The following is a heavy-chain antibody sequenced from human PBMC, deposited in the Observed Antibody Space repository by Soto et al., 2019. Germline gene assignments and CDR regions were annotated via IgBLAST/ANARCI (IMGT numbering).Heavy chain of an antibody. D-gene: IGHD3-10*01. CDR3: AKAIDRGELDYFDY. CDR1: GFTFDDYT. J-gene: IGHJ4*02. CDR2: ISWDGGST. Sequence: EVQLVESGGVVVQPGGSLRLSCAASGFTFDDYTMHWVRQAPGKGLEWVSLISWDGGSTYYADSVKGRFTISRDNSKNSLYPQMNSLRTEDTALYYCAKAIDRGELDYFDYWGQGTLVTVSS. V-gene: IGHV3-43*01.